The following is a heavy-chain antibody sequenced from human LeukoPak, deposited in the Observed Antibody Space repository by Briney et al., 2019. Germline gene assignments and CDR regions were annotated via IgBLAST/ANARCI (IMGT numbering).Heavy chain of an antibody. Sequence: GESLKISCKGSGYSFTSYWISWVRQMPGKGLEWMGRIDPSDSYTNYSPSFQGRVTISADKSISTAYLQWSSLKASDTAMYYCARLTGLNWGSPAVVITYFDYWGQGTLVTVSS. CDR2: IDPSDSYT. CDR3: ARLTGLNWGSPAVVITYFDY. J-gene: IGHJ4*02. CDR1: GYSFTSYW. V-gene: IGHV5-10-1*01. D-gene: IGHD7-27*01.